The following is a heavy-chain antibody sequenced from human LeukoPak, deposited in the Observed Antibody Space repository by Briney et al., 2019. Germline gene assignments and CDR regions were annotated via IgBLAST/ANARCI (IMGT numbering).Heavy chain of an antibody. D-gene: IGHD3-22*01. CDR1: GFTFSDYY. V-gene: IGHV3-11*04. CDR2: ISSSGSTI. J-gene: IGHJ4*02. Sequence: GGSLRLSCAASGFTFSDYYMSWIRQAPGKGLEWVSYISSSGSTIYYADSVKGRFTISRDNAKNSLYLQMNSLRDEDTAVYYCAREISIRWLPYFDYWGQGTLVTVSS. CDR3: AREISIRWLPYFDY.